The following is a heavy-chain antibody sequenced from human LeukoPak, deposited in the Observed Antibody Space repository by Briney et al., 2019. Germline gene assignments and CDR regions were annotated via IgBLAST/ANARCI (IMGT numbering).Heavy chain of an antibody. CDR3: ARDLLEAKLVSYPYYYYYMDV. Sequence: GGSLRLSCAASGFTFSTYNMNWVRQAPGKGLEWVSSISMSSTYIYYADSVKGRFTISRDNAKNSLHLQMNSLRAEDTAVYYCARDLLEAKLVSYPYYYYYMDVWGKGTTVTISS. V-gene: IGHV3-21*01. D-gene: IGHD3-16*02. CDR2: ISMSSTYI. J-gene: IGHJ6*03. CDR1: GFTFSTYN.